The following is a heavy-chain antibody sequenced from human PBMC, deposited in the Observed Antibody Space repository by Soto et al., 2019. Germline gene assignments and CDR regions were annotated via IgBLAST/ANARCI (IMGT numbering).Heavy chain of an antibody. CDR2: VYHTGAT. CDR3: ARGGNRYSNVASGVGGFDF. V-gene: IGHV4-59*01. Sequence: PSETLSLTCPVSGSSISSSYWSWIRQSPERGLEWIAYVYHTGATNYNPSLKSRVTISLDTSKGQFSLNLTSLTTADTAVYFCARGGNRYSNVASGVGGFDFWGQGSLVTVSS. J-gene: IGHJ4*02. CDR1: GSSISSSY. D-gene: IGHD5-12*01.